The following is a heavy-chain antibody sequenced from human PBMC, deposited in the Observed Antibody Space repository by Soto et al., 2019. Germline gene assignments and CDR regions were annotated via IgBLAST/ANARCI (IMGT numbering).Heavy chain of an antibody. Sequence: SETLSLTCAVSGDSISSGDYSWSWIRQPPGRGLEWIGYIYASGSTYCTPSLKSRVTISVDRSKNLFSLKLSSVTAADTAVYYCARESLDYFDSLSPNLRTYCFDYWGQGTLVTVSS. J-gene: IGHJ4*02. CDR2: IYASGST. CDR3: ARESLDYFDSLSPNLRTYCFDY. D-gene: IGHD3-22*01. V-gene: IGHV4-30-2*01. CDR1: GDSISSGDYS.